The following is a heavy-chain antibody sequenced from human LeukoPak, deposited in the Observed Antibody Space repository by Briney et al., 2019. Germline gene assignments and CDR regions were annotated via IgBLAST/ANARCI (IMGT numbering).Heavy chain of an antibody. D-gene: IGHD6-13*01. CDR2: IFHSGST. J-gene: IGHJ4*02. V-gene: IGHV4-4*02. CDR3: ARATLVGYTGNYFEY. Sequence: SETLSLTCAVSGGSLSSSNWWSWVRQPPGKGLEWIGEIFHSGSTNYNPSLKSRVTILVDKSKNQFSLKLSSVTAADTAVYYCARATLVGYTGNYFEYWGQGILVTVSS. CDR1: GGSLSSSNW.